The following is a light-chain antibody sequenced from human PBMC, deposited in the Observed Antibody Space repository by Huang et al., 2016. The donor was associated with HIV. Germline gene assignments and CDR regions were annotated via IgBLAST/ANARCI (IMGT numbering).Light chain of an antibody. Sequence: EIVVTQSPATLSVSPGERATLSCRASESVGTTLAWYQQKPGQAPRLLIYGAATRAIGIPARFSGRGSGTEFTLTISSLQYEDLAVYFCQQYNNWPPVTFGQGTRLEIK. J-gene: IGKJ5*01. CDR2: GAA. CDR3: QQYNNWPPVT. CDR1: ESVGTT. V-gene: IGKV3-15*01.